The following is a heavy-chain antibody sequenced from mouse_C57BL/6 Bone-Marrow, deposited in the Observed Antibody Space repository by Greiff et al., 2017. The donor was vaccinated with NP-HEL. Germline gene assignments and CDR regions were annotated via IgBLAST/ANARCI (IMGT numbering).Heavy chain of an antibody. V-gene: IGHV1-4*01. Sequence: QVQLKQSGAELARPGASVKMSCKASGYTFTSYTMHWVKQRPGQGLEWIGYINPSSGYTKYNQKFKDKATLTADKSSSTAYMQLSSLTSEDSAVYYCAKGYGSSPPFAYWGQGTLVTVSA. CDR1: GYTFTSYT. CDR2: INPSSGYT. J-gene: IGHJ3*01. CDR3: AKGYGSSPPFAY. D-gene: IGHD1-1*01.